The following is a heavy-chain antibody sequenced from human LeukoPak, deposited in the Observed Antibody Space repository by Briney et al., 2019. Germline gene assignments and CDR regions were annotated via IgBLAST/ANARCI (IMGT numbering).Heavy chain of an antibody. D-gene: IGHD3-22*01. CDR1: GGSFSGYY. CDR3: GRDYYDGSGYYPDAFDI. V-gene: IGHV4-34*01. Sequence: SETLSLTCAVYGGSFSGYYWSWIRQPPGKGLEWIGEINHSGSTNYNPSLKSRVTISVDTSKNQFSLKLSSVTAADTAVYYCGRDYYDGSGYYPDAFDIWGQGTMVTVSS. J-gene: IGHJ3*02. CDR2: INHSGST.